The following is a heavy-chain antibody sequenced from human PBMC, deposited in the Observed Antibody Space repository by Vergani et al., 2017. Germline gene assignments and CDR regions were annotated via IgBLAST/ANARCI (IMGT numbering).Heavy chain of an antibody. J-gene: IGHJ4*02. D-gene: IGHD3-9*01. V-gene: IGHV1-46*03. CDR3: ARGDYGILTGYRY. CDR2: INPSGGHT. CDR1: GYTFSNFG. Sequence: QVQLVQSGVEVKKSGASVKVSCKASGYTFSNFGINWVRQAPGQGLEWMGIINPSGGHTNYAQKFQGRVTMTRDTSTSTVYMELSSLRSEDTAIYYCARGDYGILTGYRYWGQGTLVTVSA.